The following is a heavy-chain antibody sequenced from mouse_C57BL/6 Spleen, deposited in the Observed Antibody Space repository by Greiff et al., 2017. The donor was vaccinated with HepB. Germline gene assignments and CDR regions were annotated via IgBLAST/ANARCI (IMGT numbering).Heavy chain of an antibody. D-gene: IGHD2-4*01. V-gene: IGHV1-82*01. CDR1: GYAFSSSW. CDR3: ARTPDYDGYYFDY. Sequence: QVQLKQSGPELVKPGASVKISCKASGYAFSSSWMNWVKQRPGKGLEWIGRIYPGDGDTNYNGKFKGKATLTADKSSSTAYMQLSSLTSEDSAVYFCARTPDYDGYYFDYWGQGTTLTVSS. J-gene: IGHJ2*01. CDR2: IYPGDGDT.